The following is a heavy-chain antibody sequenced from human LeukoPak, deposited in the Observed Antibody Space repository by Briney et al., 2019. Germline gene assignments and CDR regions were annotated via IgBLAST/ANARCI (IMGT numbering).Heavy chain of an antibody. Sequence: PGGSLRLSCAASGFTFSSYAMHWVRQAPGKGLEWVAVISYDGSNKYYADSVKGRFTISRDNSKNTLYLQMNSLRAEDTAVYYCARVWVADSSSWPPRDYWGQGTLVTVSS. CDR3: ARVWVADSSSWPPRDY. J-gene: IGHJ4*02. CDR2: ISYDGSNK. CDR1: GFTFSSYA. D-gene: IGHD6-13*01. V-gene: IGHV3-30-3*01.